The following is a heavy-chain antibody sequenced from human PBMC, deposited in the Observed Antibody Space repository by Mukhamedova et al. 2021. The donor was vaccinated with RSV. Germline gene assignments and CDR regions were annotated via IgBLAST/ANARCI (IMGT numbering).Heavy chain of an antibody. CDR2: TRNKANNYTT. J-gene: IGHJ4*02. Sequence: GWVGRTRNKANNYTTEYAASVKGRFTISRDDSKNSLYLQMNCLKTEDXAVYYXAIEXXAXRXGGIDFDYXCQGTXVTVSS. V-gene: IGHV3-72*01. D-gene: IGHD6-13*01. CDR3: AIEXXAXRXGGIDFDY.